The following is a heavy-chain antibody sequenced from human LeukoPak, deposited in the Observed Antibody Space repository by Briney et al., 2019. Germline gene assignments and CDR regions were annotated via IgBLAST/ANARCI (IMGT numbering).Heavy chain of an antibody. D-gene: IGHD3-9*01. V-gene: IGHV4-38-2*02. J-gene: IGHJ4*02. CDR2: IYYSGST. CDR1: GYSISSGYY. CDR3: ARVRYFDWLGIDY. Sequence: SETLSLTCTVSGYSISSGYYWGWIRQPPGKGLEWIGSIYYSGSTYYNPSLKSRVTISVDTSKNQFSLKLSSVTAADTAVYYCARVRYFDWLGIDYWGQGTLVTVSS.